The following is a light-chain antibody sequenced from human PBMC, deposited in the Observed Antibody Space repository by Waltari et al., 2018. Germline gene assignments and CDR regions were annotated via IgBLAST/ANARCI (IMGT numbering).Light chain of an antibody. J-gene: IGLJ1*01. CDR2: YND. CDR3: ATWDDSLNAYV. CDR1: SSNLGNNT. Sequence: QSVLTQPPSVSGAPRQRVTISCSGSSSNLGNNTVTWYHHLPGKAPNLLIYYNDLLPSGVSDRFSGSKSGTSASLAISGLQSEDEADYYCATWDDSLNAYVFGTGTKVTVL. V-gene: IGLV1-36*01.